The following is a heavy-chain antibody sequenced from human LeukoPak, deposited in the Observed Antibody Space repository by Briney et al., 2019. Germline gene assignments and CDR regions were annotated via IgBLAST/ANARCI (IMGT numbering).Heavy chain of an antibody. CDR3: ARDLGTCNGGSCYSAPDY. CDR1: GYTFTSYY. V-gene: IGHV1-46*01. CDR2: IYPSGGTTT. D-gene: IGHD2-15*01. J-gene: IGHJ4*02. Sequence: ASVRVSCKASGYTFTSYYIHWVRQAPGQGLEWMGIIYPSGGTTTKYAQEFQGRVTMPRDTSTSTVYVELTSLRSDDTAVFYCARDLGTCNGGSCYSAPDYWGQGTLVTVSS.